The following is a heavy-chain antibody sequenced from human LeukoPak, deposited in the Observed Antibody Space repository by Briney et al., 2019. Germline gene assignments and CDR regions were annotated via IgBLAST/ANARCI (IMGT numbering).Heavy chain of an antibody. CDR2: INWNGGST. J-gene: IGHJ3*02. Sequence: GGSLRLSCAASGFTFDDYGMSWVRQAPGKGLEWVSGINWNGGSTGYADSVKGRFTISRDNAKNSLYLQMNSLRAEDTALYYCAREGYCGGDCYLVRGAFDIWGQGTMVTVSS. V-gene: IGHV3-20*04. D-gene: IGHD2-21*02. CDR3: AREGYCGGDCYLVRGAFDI. CDR1: GFTFDDYG.